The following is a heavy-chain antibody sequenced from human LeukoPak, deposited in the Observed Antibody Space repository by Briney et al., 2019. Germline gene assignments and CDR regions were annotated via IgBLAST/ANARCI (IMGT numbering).Heavy chain of an antibody. CDR2: INHSGST. CDR3: ARGKIAAAADTAYYYYGMDV. D-gene: IGHD6-13*01. V-gene: IGHV4-34*01. CDR1: GGSFSGYY. J-gene: IGHJ6*02. Sequence: SETLSLTCAVYGGSFSGYYWSWIRQTPGKGLEWIGEINHSGSTNYNPSLKSRVTISVDTSKNQFSLKLSSVTAADTAVYYCARGKIAAAADTAYYYYGMDVWGQGTTVTVSS.